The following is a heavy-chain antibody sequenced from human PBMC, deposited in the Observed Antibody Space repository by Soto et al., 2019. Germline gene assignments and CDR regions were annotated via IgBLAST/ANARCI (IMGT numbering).Heavy chain of an antibody. CDR3: ANYDFWSAYYTDY. D-gene: IGHD3-3*01. CDR1: GFTFSNYA. V-gene: IGHV3-23*01. CDR2: ISGSGGST. J-gene: IGHJ4*02. Sequence: EVQLLESGGGLVQPGGSLRLSCEVSGFTFSNYAMSWVRQAPGKGLEWVSVISGSGGSTYYADSLKGRFTISRDNSKSTLYLQMNSLRAEDTAIYYCANYDFWSAYYTDYWGQGTLVTVSS.